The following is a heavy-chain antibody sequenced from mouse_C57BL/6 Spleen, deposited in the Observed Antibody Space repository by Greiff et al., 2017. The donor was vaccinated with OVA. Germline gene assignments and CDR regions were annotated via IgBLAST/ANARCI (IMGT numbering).Heavy chain of an antibody. V-gene: IGHV3-6*01. Sequence: EVQLQQSGPGLVKPSQSLSLTCSVTGYSITSGYYWNWIRQFPGNKLEWMGYISYDGSNNYNPSLKNRISITRDTSKNQFFLKLNSVTTEDTATYYCARELDYDDSYWGQGTLVTVSA. J-gene: IGHJ3*01. CDR2: ISYDGSN. D-gene: IGHD2-4*01. CDR1: GYSITSGYY. CDR3: ARELDYDDSY.